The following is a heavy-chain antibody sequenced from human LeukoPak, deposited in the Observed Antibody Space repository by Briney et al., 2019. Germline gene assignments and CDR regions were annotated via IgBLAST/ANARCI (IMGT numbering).Heavy chain of an antibody. J-gene: IGHJ2*01. CDR2: INAGNGNT. CDR3: ARGAGDQGYFDL. Sequence: ASVKVSCKASGYTFTSYAMHWVRQAPGQRLEWMGWINAGNGNTKYSQKFQGRVTITRDTSASTAYMELSSLRSEDTAVYYCARGAGDQGYFDLWGRGTLVTVSS. D-gene: IGHD7-27*01. V-gene: IGHV1-3*01. CDR1: GYTFTSYA.